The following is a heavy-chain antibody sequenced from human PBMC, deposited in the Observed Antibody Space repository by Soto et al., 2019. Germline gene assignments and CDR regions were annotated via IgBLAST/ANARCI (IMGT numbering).Heavy chain of an antibody. Sequence: QVQLVQSGAEVRKPGSSVKVSCQSFGGSFSSYAFSWVRQAPGQGLEWMGGLIVILGTTNYAQKFKGRVTFTADESTSTAYMEVSSLESEDTAIYYCASGYYDSSGYSIDYWGHGTQITVSS. CDR3: ASGYYDSSGYSIDY. V-gene: IGHV1-69*01. CDR1: GGSFSSYA. J-gene: IGHJ4*01. D-gene: IGHD3-22*01. CDR2: LIVILGTT.